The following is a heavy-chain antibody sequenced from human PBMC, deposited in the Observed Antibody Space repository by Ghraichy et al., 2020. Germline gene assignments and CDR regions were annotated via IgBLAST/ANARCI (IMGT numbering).Heavy chain of an antibody. D-gene: IGHD2-15*01. Sequence: SETLSLTCTVSGGSISSYFWTWIRQPAGKGLEWIGRIYSSGSTNYNPSLKSRVTMSVDTSKNQFSLKLNSVTAADTAVYYCARSDCSGGSCQIGLDYWGQGTLVTVSS. CDR3: ARSDCSGGSCQIGLDY. CDR2: IYSSGST. J-gene: IGHJ4*02. V-gene: IGHV4-4*07. CDR1: GGSISSYF.